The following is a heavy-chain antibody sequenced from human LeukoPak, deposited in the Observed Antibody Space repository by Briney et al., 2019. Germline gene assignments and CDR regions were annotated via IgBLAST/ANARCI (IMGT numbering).Heavy chain of an antibody. D-gene: IGHD1-26*01. CDR1: GFTFSSYW. CDR2: INSDGSST. V-gene: IGHV3-74*01. CDR3: ARGDARRSSYSGSYPHDY. J-gene: IGHJ4*02. Sequence: GGSLRPSCAASGFTFSSYWMHWVRQAPGKGLVWVSRINSDGSSTSYADSVKGRFTISRDNAKNTLYLQMNSLRAEDTAVYYCARGDARRSSYSGSYPHDYWGQGTLVTVSS.